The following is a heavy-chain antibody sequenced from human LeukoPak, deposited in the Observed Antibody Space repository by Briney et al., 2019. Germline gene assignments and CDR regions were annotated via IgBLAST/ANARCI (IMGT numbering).Heavy chain of an antibody. V-gene: IGHV5-51*01. CDR3: ARQEYCSGGSCYTWFDP. CDR2: IYPADSDI. Sequence: GESLKISCKGSGYSISNYWIGWVRQMPGKGLEWMGIIYPADSDIRYSPSFQGQVTISADKSIGTAYLQWSSLKASDTAMYYCARQEYCSGGSCYTWFDPWGQGTLVTVSS. CDR1: GYSISNYW. D-gene: IGHD2-15*01. J-gene: IGHJ5*02.